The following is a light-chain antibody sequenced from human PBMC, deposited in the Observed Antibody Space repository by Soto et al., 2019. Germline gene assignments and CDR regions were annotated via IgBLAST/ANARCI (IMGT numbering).Light chain of an antibody. CDR1: QSVTSNY. J-gene: IGKJ1*01. CDR3: QQYTDWPLT. CDR2: GIS. V-gene: IGKV3-20*01. Sequence: EIVLTQSPGTLSLSPGERATLSCRASQSVTSNYLAWYQQKPGQAPRLLIYGISNRATGVPDRFSGSGSGTDFTLTISRLEPEDFAVYYCQQYTDWPLTFGQGTKVDI.